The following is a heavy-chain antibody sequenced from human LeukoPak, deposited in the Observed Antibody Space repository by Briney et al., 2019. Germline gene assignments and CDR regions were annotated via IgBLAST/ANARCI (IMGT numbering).Heavy chain of an antibody. CDR3: ARDSYSSSWLPPGLVDY. D-gene: IGHD6-13*01. CDR2: INPNSGGT. V-gene: IGHV1-2*02. J-gene: IGHJ4*02. CDR1: GYTFTGYY. Sequence: GASVKVSCKASGYTFTGYYMHWVRQAPGQGLEWMGWINPNSGGTNYAQKFQGRVTMTRDTSISTAYMELSRLRSDDTAVYYCARDSYSSSWLPPGLVDYWGQGTLVTVSS.